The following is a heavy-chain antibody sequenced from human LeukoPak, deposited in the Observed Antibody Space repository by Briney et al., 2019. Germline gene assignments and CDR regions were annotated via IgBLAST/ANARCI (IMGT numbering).Heavy chain of an antibody. J-gene: IGHJ4*02. CDR1: GFTFSSYA. Sequence: GSLRLSCAASGFTFSSYAMSWIRQPPGKGLEWIGSIYYSGSTYYNPSLKSRVTISVDTSKNQFSLKLSSVTAADTAVYYCARRKNYYDSTEIDYWGQGTLVTVSS. CDR3: ARRKNYYDSTEIDY. CDR2: IYYSGST. D-gene: IGHD3-22*01. V-gene: IGHV4-39*01.